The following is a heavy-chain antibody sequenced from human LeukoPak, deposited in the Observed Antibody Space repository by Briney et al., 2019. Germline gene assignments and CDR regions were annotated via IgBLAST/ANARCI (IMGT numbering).Heavy chain of an antibody. CDR3: AKFLSSSWYSPPG. V-gene: IGHV3-23*01. CDR1: GYTFSSHA. CDR2: ISTSGGST. J-gene: IGHJ4*02. Sequence: GGSLRLSCAASGYTFSSHAMSWVRQSPGKGLEWVSAISTSGGSTYYADSVKGRFTISRDNSKNTLYLQMNSLRAEDTAVYYCAKFLSSSWYSPPGWGQGTLVTVSS. D-gene: IGHD6-13*01.